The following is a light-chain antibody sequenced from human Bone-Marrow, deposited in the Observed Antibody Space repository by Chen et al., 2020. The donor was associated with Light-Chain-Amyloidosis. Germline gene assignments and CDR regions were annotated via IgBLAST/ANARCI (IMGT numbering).Light chain of an antibody. J-gene: IGKJ4*01. CDR2: GSS. Sequence: EIVLTQSPGTLSLSPGEGANLSCRASQTISSNYLTWYQQKFGQAPRLLIYGSSSRATGIPDRFTGSGSETDFTLNINRLEPEDFAMYYCQQYGTSPLTFGGGTKVEIK. CDR3: QQYGTSPLT. CDR1: QTISSNY. V-gene: IGKV3-20*01.